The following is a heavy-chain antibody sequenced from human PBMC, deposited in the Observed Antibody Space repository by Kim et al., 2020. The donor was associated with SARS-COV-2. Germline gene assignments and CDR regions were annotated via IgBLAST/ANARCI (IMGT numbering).Heavy chain of an antibody. J-gene: IGHJ3*02. Sequence: GGSLRLSCVASGFIFGDYAMHWVRQAPGKGLEWVSGLSWNSVGYVDSVKGRFTTSRDNAKNSLYLQMNSLRAEDTALYYCVKGHWSIRGVFDAFEIWGQGTMVTVSS. CDR3: VKGHWSIRGVFDAFEI. CDR1: GFIFGDYA. D-gene: IGHD3-10*01. CDR2: LSWNSV. V-gene: IGHV3-9*01.